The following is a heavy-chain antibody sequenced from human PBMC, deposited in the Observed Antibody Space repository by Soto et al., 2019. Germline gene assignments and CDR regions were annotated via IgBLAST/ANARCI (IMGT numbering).Heavy chain of an antibody. CDR3: VKERYAQLWLEDYGMDV. Sequence: QVQLVESGGGVVQPGGALRLSCAASGFTFSSYGIHWVRQAPGKGLGWVALISYDGTDKYYADSVKGRFTISRDNSKNTLYLQMSSLGPEDTAVYYCVKERYAQLWLEDYGMDVWGQGTTVTV. D-gene: IGHD5-18*01. J-gene: IGHJ6*02. V-gene: IGHV3-30*18. CDR2: ISYDGTDK. CDR1: GFTFSSYG.